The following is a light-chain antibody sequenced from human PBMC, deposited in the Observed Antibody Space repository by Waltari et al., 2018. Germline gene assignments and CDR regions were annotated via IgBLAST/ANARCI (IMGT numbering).Light chain of an antibody. J-gene: IGLJ3*02. CDR3: AAWDDSLSALV. V-gene: IGLV1-47*01. CDR2: RDD. Sequence: QSVLTQAPSTSGTPGQRITISCSGGSSNIGSNYVSWYQHLPGAAPKLLIGRDDNRPSGVPDRISDSKSGTSASLAISGLRSEDEADYYCAAWDDSLSALVFGGGTKLTVL. CDR1: SSNIGSNY.